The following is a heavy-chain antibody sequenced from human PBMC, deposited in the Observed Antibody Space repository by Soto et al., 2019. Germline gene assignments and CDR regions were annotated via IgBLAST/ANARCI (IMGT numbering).Heavy chain of an antibody. CDR2: ISAYNGNT. D-gene: IGHD3-3*01. CDR1: GYTFTSYG. V-gene: IGHV1-18*04. CDR3: ARYYDFWSGYSLEYYYGMDV. J-gene: IGHJ6*02. Sequence: GASVKVSCKASGYTFTSYGISWVRQAPGQGLEWMGWISAYNGNTNYAQKLQGRVTMTTDTSTSTAYMELRSLRSDDTAVYYCARYYDFWSGYSLEYYYGMDVWGQGTTVTVSS.